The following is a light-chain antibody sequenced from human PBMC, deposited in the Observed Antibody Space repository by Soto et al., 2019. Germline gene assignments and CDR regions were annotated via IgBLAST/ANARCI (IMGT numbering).Light chain of an antibody. Sequence: EIALTQSPGTLSLSPGQRSTLSGRASRSVSSNNLAWYQQKLGRAPRLLISGASRRATGIPDRFSGSGSGTDFTLTITSLEPEDFAVYYCQQYGTSPRTFGQWTRLENK. V-gene: IGKV3-20*01. CDR1: RSVSSNN. CDR2: GAS. CDR3: QQYGTSPRT. J-gene: IGKJ5*01.